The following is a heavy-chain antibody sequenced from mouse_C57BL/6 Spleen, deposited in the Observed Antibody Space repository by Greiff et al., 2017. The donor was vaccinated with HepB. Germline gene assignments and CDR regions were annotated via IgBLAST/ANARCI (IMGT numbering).Heavy chain of an antibody. Sequence: VKVVESDAELVKPGASVKISCKVSGYTFTDHTIHWMKQRPEQGLEWIGYIYPRDGSTKYNEKFKGKATLTADKSSSTAYMQLKSLTSEDSAVYFWARLTTVVDYYFDYWGQGTTLTVSS. V-gene: IGHV1-78*01. CDR1: GYTFTDHT. CDR2: IYPRDGST. D-gene: IGHD1-1*01. J-gene: IGHJ2*01. CDR3: ARLTTVVDYYFDY.